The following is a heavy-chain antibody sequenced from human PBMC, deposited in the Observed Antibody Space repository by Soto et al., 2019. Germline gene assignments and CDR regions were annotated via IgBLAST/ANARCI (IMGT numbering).Heavy chain of an antibody. J-gene: IGHJ3*02. D-gene: IGHD3-10*01. V-gene: IGHV1-46*03. CDR1: GYTFTSYY. CDR2: INPSGGST. Sequence: QVQLVQSGAEVKKPGASVKVSCKASGYTFTSYYMHWVRQAPGQGLEWMGIINPSGGSTSYAQKFQGRVTMTRDTSTSTVYMELSSLRSEDTAVYYCATVRGSGSYKGGGAFDIWGQGTMVTVSS. CDR3: ATVRGSGSYKGGGAFDI.